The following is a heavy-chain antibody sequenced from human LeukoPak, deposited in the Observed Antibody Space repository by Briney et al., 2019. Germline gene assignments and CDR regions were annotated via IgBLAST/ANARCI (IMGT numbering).Heavy chain of an antibody. V-gene: IGHV3-74*01. J-gene: IGHJ5*01. CDR1: GFTFSTYG. CDR3: VRDFPHNWFDS. CDR2: IEVDVGIA. Sequence: GLSLRFSCAASGFTFSTYGMHWVGQAPGKGRVWVSCIEVDVGIATYADSVRGRFTISRDNAKNTVYLQINRLSDDDTAVYHSVRDFPHNWFDSWGQGTLVTVSS.